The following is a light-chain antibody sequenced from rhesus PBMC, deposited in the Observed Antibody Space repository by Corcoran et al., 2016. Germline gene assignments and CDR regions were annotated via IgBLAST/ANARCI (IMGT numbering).Light chain of an antibody. CDR3: LHDSTTPYS. J-gene: IGKJ2*01. V-gene: IGKV1-94*01. CDR2: AAA. Sequence: DIQMTQSPSSLSASVGDRVTVTCRASQGINKELSWYQQKTGKAPKLLIYAAASLQTGVSSRYSGSGSGTDYTLTISTLQPGDVATYYSLHDSTTPYSFGQGTKVEIK. CDR1: QGINKE.